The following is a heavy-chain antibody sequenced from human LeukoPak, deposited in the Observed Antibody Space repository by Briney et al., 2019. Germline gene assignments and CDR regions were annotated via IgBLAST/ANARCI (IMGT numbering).Heavy chain of an antibody. Sequence: GGSLRLSCAASGFTFSNYYMSWIRQAPGKGMEWVSYISDSSTYTNYADSVKGRFTTSRDNAKNSLFLQMNSLRAEDTAVYYCARSTMAPDAFDIWGQGTMVTVSS. CDR1: GFTFSNYY. J-gene: IGHJ3*02. CDR2: ISDSSTYT. V-gene: IGHV3-11*03. D-gene: IGHD3-10*01. CDR3: ARSTMAPDAFDI.